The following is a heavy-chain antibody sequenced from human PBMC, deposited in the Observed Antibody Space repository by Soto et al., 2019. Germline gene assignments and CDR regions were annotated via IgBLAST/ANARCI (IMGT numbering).Heavy chain of an antibody. D-gene: IGHD2-15*01. CDR1: GYTFTSYA. Sequence: SVKVSCKASGYTFTSYAISWVRQAPGQGLEWMGGIIPMFGTANYAQKFQGRVTITADESTSTAYMELSSLRSEDTAVFYCARRYCISSSCYLYGMDVWGQGTTVTVSS. J-gene: IGHJ6*02. CDR2: IIPMFGTA. V-gene: IGHV1-69*13. CDR3: ARRYCISSSCYLYGMDV.